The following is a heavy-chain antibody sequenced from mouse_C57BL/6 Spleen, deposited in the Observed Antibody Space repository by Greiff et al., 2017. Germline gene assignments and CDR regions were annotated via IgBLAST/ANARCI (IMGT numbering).Heavy chain of an antibody. V-gene: IGHV1-50*01. Sequence: QVQLKQPGAELVKPGASVKLSCKASGYTFTSYWMQWVKQRPGQGLEWIGEIDPSDSYTNYNQKFKGKATLTVDTSSSTAYMQLSSLTSEDSAVYYCARSGSSRGYFDCGGQGTTLAVS. D-gene: IGHD1-1*01. J-gene: IGHJ2*01. CDR2: IDPSDSYT. CDR3: ARSGSSRGYFDC. CDR1: GYTFTSYW.